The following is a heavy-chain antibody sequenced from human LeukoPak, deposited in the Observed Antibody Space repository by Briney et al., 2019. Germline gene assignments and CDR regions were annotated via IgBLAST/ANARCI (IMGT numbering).Heavy chain of an antibody. CDR1: GFTFSNYW. Sequence: GGSLRLSCAASGFTFSNYWMDWVRQAPGKGLVWVSRINGDASRTTYADSVKGRFTTSRDNAKNTVYLQMNSLRAEDTAVYYCARNTPDIFLEGWGRGTLVTVSS. D-gene: IGHD3-9*01. V-gene: IGHV3-74*01. J-gene: IGHJ4*02. CDR3: ARNTPDIFLEG. CDR2: INGDASRT.